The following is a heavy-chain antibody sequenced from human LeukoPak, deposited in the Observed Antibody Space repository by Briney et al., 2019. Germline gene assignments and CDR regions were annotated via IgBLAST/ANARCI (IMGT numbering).Heavy chain of an antibody. CDR3: ATGTGDSGTYYFDY. V-gene: IGHV4-31*03. CDR1: GGSISSGGYY. Sequence: SETLSLTCTVSGGSISSGGYYWSWIRQHPGKGLEWIGYIYYSGSTYYNPPLKSRVTISVDTSKNQFSLKLSSVTAADTAVYYCATGTGDSGTYYFDYWGQGTLVTVSS. J-gene: IGHJ4*02. CDR2: IYYSGST. D-gene: IGHD1-26*01.